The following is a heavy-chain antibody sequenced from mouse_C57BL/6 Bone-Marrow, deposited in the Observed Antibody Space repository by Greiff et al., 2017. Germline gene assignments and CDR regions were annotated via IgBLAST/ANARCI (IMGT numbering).Heavy chain of an antibody. V-gene: IGHV1-53*01. CDR3: SSENGGYYFTFLFAY. CDR1: GYTFTSYW. J-gene: IGHJ3*01. Sequence: QVQLKQPGTELVKPGASVKLSCKASGYTFTSYWMHWVKQRPGQGLEWIGNINPSNGGTNYNEKFKSKAKLTIDKSSSTAYMQLSSLTSEDSAVYYGSSENGGYYFTFLFAYWGQGTLVTVSA. D-gene: IGHD2-3*01. CDR2: INPSNGGT.